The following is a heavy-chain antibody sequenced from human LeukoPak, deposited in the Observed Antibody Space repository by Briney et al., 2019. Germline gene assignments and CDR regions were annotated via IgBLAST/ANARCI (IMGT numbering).Heavy chain of an antibody. CDR1: GFTFSSYA. D-gene: IGHD2-2*02. CDR3: TRCYTGSGENYFDY. Sequence: PGGSLRLSCAASGFTFSSYAMSWVRQAPGKGLEWVSSISSSSSYIYYADSVKGRFTISRDNAKNSLYLQMNSLRAEDTAVYYCTRCYTGSGENYFDYWGQGTLVTVSS. J-gene: IGHJ4*02. V-gene: IGHV3-21*01. CDR2: ISSSSSYI.